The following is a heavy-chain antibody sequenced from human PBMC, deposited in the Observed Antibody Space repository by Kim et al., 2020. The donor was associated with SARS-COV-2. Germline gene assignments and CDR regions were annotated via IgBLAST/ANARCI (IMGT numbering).Heavy chain of an antibody. V-gene: IGHV4-39*07. Sequence: SETLSLTCTVSGGSISSSSYYWGWIRQPPGKGLEWIGSIYYSGSTYYNPSLKSRVTISVDTSKNQFSLKLSSVTAADTAVYYCASGYYDSSGYYYRDWYFDLWGRGTLVTVSS. CDR2: IYYSGST. J-gene: IGHJ2*01. CDR3: ASGYYDSSGYYYRDWYFDL. D-gene: IGHD3-22*01. CDR1: GGSISSSSYY.